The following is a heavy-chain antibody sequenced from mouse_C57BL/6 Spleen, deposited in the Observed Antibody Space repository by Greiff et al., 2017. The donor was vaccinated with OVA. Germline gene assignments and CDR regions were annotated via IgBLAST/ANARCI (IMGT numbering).Heavy chain of an antibody. Sequence: EVKLVESGGGLVQPGGSLKLSCAASGFTFSDYGMHWVRQAPEKGLEWVAYISSGSSTIYYADTVKGRFTISRDNAKNTLFLHMTSLRSEDTAMYYCARNYGSSYWYFDVWGTGTTVTVSS. V-gene: IGHV5-17*01. CDR2: ISSGSSTI. CDR1: GFTFSDYG. J-gene: IGHJ1*03. D-gene: IGHD1-1*01. CDR3: ARNYGSSYWYFDV.